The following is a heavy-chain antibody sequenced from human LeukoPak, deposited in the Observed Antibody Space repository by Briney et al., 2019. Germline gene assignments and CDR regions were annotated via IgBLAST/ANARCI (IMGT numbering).Heavy chain of an antibody. D-gene: IGHD2-15*01. CDR1: GFTFDDYA. CDR2: ISWNSGSI. V-gene: IGHV3-9*01. CDR3: ASALGYCSGGSCYPHYYYYYYMDV. J-gene: IGHJ6*03. Sequence: GGSLRLSCAASGFTFDDYAMHWVRQAPGKGLEWVSGISWNSGSIGYADSVKGRFTISRDNAKNSLYLQMNSLRAEDTAVYYCASALGYCSGGSCYPHYYYYYYMDVWGKGTTVTVSS.